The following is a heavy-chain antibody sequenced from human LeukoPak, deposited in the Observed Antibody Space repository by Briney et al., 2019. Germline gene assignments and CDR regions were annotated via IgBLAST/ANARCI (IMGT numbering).Heavy chain of an antibody. V-gene: IGHV1-3*01. CDR3: ARDRGFTYGYFDF. CDR1: GYIFTSYA. CDR2: INAGNGNT. J-gene: IGHJ2*01. D-gene: IGHD5-18*01. Sequence: PLASVKVSCTASGYIFTSYAIHWVRQAPGQRLEWMGWINAGNGNTKYSQKFQGTVTITRDTSANTAYMELSSLRSEDTAVYYCARDRGFTYGYFDFWGRGTLVTVSS.